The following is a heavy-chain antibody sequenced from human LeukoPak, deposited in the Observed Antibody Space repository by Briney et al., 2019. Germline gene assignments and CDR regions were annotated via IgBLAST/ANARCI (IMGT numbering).Heavy chain of an antibody. CDR3: AKGPRGYYYYYMDV. Sequence: GGSLRLSCAASGFTFDDYAMHWVRQAPGKGLEWVSGISWNSGSIGYADSVKGRFTISRDNAKNSLYLQMNSLRAEDTALYYCAKGPRGYYYYYMDVWGKGTTVTISS. D-gene: IGHD3-10*01. V-gene: IGHV3-9*01. CDR1: GFTFDDYA. CDR2: ISWNSGSI. J-gene: IGHJ6*03.